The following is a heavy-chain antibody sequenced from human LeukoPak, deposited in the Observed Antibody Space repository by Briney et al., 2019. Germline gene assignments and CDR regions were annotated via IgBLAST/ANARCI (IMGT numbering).Heavy chain of an antibody. CDR3: ARGALVAPNAFDI. D-gene: IGHD5-12*01. CDR1: GFTFSSYA. Sequence: PGRSLRLSCAASGFTFSSYAMHWVRQAPGKGLEWVAVISYDGSNKYYADSVKGRFTISRDNSKNTLYLQMNSLRAEDTAVYYCARGALVAPNAFDIWGQGTMVTVSS. J-gene: IGHJ3*02. V-gene: IGHV3-30-3*01. CDR2: ISYDGSNK.